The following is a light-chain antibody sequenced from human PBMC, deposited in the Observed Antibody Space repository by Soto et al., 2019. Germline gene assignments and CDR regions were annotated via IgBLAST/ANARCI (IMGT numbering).Light chain of an antibody. V-gene: IGKV3-15*01. CDR1: QSVSSD. CDR2: GAS. Sequence: VMPQSPAPMSVAPGARSTLSCRASQSVSSDLAWYQQKPGQAPRLLIYGASTGATGIPARFSGSGSGTEFTLTISSLQSEDFVVYYCQQYNNWPPWTFGQGTKVDIK. CDR3: QQYNNWPPWT. J-gene: IGKJ1*01.